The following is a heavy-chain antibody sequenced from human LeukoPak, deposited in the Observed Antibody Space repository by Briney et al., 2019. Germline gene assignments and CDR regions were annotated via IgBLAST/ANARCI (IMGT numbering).Heavy chain of an antibody. V-gene: IGHV4-34*01. CDR3: ARTGVTMVRGVIVTYYMDV. Sequence: PSETLSLTCAVYGGSLSGYHWSWIRQAPGKGLEWIGEINQSGSTNYNSSLKSRVTIPLDTSKTQFSLKATSVTAADTAVYYCARTGVTMVRGVIVTYYMDVWGKGTTVTVS. CDR1: GGSLSGYH. CDR2: INQSGST. D-gene: IGHD3-10*01. J-gene: IGHJ6*03.